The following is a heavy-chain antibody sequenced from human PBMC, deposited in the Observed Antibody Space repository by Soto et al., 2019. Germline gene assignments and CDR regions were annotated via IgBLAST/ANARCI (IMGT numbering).Heavy chain of an antibody. D-gene: IGHD6-19*01. Sequence: QVHLVQSGAEVKKPGASVKVSCKASGYNFIDYDINWVRQSTGQGLEWMGWMTPNSGNTGYAQKFQGRVTLNRDTSIGAAYMELRSLKSEDTAVYYCARNPYGSGLFDPWGQGTLVTVSS. V-gene: IGHV1-8*01. CDR2: MTPNSGNT. J-gene: IGHJ5*02. CDR1: GYNFIDYD. CDR3: ARNPYGSGLFDP.